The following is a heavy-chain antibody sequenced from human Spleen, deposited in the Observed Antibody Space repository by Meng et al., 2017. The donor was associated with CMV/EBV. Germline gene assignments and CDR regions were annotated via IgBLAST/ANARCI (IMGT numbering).Heavy chain of an antibody. CDR3: ARYPRAKYGPIY. CDR1: DGSVTSGSYY. CDR2: INHSGST. D-gene: IGHD2-8*01. V-gene: IGHV4-39*07. J-gene: IGHJ4*02. Sequence: SETLSLTCTVSDGSVTSGSYYWSWIRQPPGKGLEWIGEINHSGSTNYNPSLKSRVTISVDTSKNQFSLKLSSVTAADTAVYYCARYPRAKYGPIYWGQGTLVTVSS.